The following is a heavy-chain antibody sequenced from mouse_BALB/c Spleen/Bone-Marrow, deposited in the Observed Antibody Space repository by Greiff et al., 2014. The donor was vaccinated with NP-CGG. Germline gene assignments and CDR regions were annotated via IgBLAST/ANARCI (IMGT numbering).Heavy chain of an antibody. D-gene: IGHD2-3*01. CDR2: ISSGGSYT. CDR1: GFTFSNYA. Sequence: EVQRVESGGGLVKPGGSLKLSCAAPGFTFSNYAMSWVRQTPEKRLEWVAIISSGGSYTYYPDSVKGRFTISRDNAKTILYLQMSSLRSEDTAMYYCARQDGFDYWGQGITLTVSS. J-gene: IGHJ2*01. V-gene: IGHV5-9-3*01. CDR3: ARQDGFDY.